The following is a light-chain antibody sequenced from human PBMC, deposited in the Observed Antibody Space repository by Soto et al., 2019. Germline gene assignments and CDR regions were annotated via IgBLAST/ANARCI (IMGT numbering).Light chain of an antibody. CDR2: DVS. J-gene: IGLJ1*01. V-gene: IGLV2-14*04. CDR1: SSDVGGYNY. CDR3: SSYTTSSTLSV. Sequence: IFSKKTSSDVGGYNYVSLDQQHPRKAPKLMLYDVSTRPSGLSTRLSGSKSGTTASLTISGLQAEDEADYYCSSYTTSSTLSVFGTGTTVT.